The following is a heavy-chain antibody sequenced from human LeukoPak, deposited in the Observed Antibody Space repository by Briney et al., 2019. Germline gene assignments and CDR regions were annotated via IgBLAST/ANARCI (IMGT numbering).Heavy chain of an antibody. CDR3: ARGPISRADSSGYPY. Sequence: SETLSLTCAVYGGSFSGYYWSWIRQPPGKGLEWIGETNHSGSTNYNPSLKSRVTISVDTSKNQFSLKLSSVTAADTAVYYCARGPISRADSSGYPYWGQGTLVTVSS. CDR2: TNHSGST. CDR1: GGSFSGYY. D-gene: IGHD3-22*01. V-gene: IGHV4-34*01. J-gene: IGHJ4*02.